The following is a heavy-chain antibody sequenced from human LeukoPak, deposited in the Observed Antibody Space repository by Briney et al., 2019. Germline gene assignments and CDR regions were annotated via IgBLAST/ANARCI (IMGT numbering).Heavy chain of an antibody. D-gene: IGHD2-15*01. V-gene: IGHV3-30*18. J-gene: IGHJ5*02. CDR1: GFTFSSYG. Sequence: PGGSLRLSCAASGFTFSSYGMHWVRQAPGKGLEWVAVTPYDGSNKYYADSVKGRFTISRDNSKNTLYLQMNSLRAEDTAVYYCAKDRRCGGSCYSLFDPWGQGTLVTVSS. CDR2: TPYDGSNK. CDR3: AKDRRCGGSCYSLFDP.